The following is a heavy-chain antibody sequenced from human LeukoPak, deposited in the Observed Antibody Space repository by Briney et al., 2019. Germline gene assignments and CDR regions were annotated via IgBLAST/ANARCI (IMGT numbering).Heavy chain of an antibody. CDR1: GGSFSGYY. D-gene: IGHD4-17*01. J-gene: IGHJ6*03. V-gene: IGHV4-34*01. CDR3: ASRGYAVTPRHYCYYMDV. Sequence: SETLSLTCAVYGGSFSGYYWSWIRQPPGKGLEWIGEINHSGSTNYNPSLKSRVTISVDTSKNQFSLKLSSVTAADTAVYYCASRGYAVTPRHYCYYMDVWGKGTTVTVSS. CDR2: INHSGST.